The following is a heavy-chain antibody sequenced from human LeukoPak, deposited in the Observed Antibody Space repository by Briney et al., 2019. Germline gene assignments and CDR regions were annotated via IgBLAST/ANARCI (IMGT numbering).Heavy chain of an antibody. J-gene: IGHJ4*02. D-gene: IGHD1-26*01. CDR2: ISSSSRTV. CDR1: GFTFSSYS. CDR3: ARARDGSYDY. V-gene: IGHV3-48*02. Sequence: GGSLRLSCAASGFTFSSYSMNWVRQAPGEGLEWISYISSSSRTVHYADSVKGRFTISRDNAKNSLYLQMNSLRDEDTAVYYCARARDGSYDYWGQGTLVTVSS.